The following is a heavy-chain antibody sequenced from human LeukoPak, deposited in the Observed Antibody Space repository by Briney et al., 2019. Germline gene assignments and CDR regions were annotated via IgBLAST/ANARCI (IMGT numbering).Heavy chain of an antibody. D-gene: IGHD6-19*01. V-gene: IGHV4-34*01. CDR1: GGSFSGYY. CDR2: INHSGST. Sequence: SETLSLICAVYGGSFSGYYWSWIRQPPGKGLEWIGEINHSGSTNYNPSLKSRVTISVDTSKNQFSLKLSSVTAADTAVYYCARALRYSSGWYRENWFDPWGQGTLITVSS. J-gene: IGHJ5*02. CDR3: ARALRYSSGWYRENWFDP.